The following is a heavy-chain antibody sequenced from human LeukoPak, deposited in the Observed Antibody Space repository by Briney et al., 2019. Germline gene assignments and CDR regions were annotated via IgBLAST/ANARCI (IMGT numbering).Heavy chain of an antibody. CDR2: INPSGGST. D-gene: IGHD5-24*01. Sequence: ASVTVSCTASGSTFTTYYMHWVRQAPGQGLEWMGIINPSGGSTSYAQKFQGRVTMTRDTSTSTVYMELSSLRSEDTAGYYCARTPVALATDYFDYWGQGTLVTVSS. J-gene: IGHJ4*02. CDR1: GSTFTTYY. CDR3: ARTPVALATDYFDY. V-gene: IGHV1-46*01.